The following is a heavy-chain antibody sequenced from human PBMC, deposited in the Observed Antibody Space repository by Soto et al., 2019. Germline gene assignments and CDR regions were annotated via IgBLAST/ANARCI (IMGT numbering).Heavy chain of an antibody. Sequence: QVQLVQSGAEVKKPGSSVKVSCKASGGTFSSYAISWVRQAPGQGLEWMGGIIPIFGTADYAQTFQGRVTINAAESTSTAYMELSSLRSEDTAVYYCASHTGSSPEGRYYYGMDVWGQGTTVTVSS. CDR1: GGTFSSYA. CDR2: IIPIFGTA. D-gene: IGHD1-26*01. V-gene: IGHV1-69*12. CDR3: ASHTGSSPEGRYYYGMDV. J-gene: IGHJ6*02.